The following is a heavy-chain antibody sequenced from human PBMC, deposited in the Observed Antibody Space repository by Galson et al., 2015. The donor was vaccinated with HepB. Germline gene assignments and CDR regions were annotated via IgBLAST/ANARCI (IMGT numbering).Heavy chain of an antibody. CDR1: GGSISSYY. CDR3: ARGNDYGDYSPTDY. CDR2: IYYSGST. D-gene: IGHD4-17*01. Sequence: SETLSLTCTVSGGSISSYYWSWIRQPPGKGLEWIGYIYYSGSTNYNPSLKSRVTISVDTSKNQFSLKLGSATAADTAVYYCARGNDYGDYSPTDYWGQGTLVTVSS. V-gene: IGHV4-59*08. J-gene: IGHJ4*02.